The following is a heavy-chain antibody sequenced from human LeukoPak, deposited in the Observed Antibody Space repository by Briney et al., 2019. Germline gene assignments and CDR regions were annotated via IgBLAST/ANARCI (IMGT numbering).Heavy chain of an antibody. Sequence: ASVTVSCKASGYTFTSYGISWVRQAPGQGLEWMGWISAYNGNTKYAQTLQGRVTTTTDTSTSTAYMELRSLRSDDTAVYYCTSTGYSGHDPLHYWGRGTLVTVSS. D-gene: IGHD5-12*01. J-gene: IGHJ4*02. V-gene: IGHV1-18*01. CDR3: TSTGYSGHDPLHY. CDR1: GYTFTSYG. CDR2: ISAYNGNT.